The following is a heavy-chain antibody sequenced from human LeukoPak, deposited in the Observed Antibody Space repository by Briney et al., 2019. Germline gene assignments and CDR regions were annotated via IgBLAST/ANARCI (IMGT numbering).Heavy chain of an antibody. CDR2: ISGSGGST. D-gene: IGHD3-22*01. V-gene: IGHV3-23*01. CDR3: AKDRRWGYYDSSGYYPYDY. Sequence: PGGSLRLSCAASGFTFSSYAMSWVRQAPGKGLEWVSAISGSGGSTYYADSVKGRFTISRDNSKNTLYLQMNSLRAEDTAVYYCAKDRRWGYYDSSGYYPYDYWGQGTLVTVSS. CDR1: GFTFSSYA. J-gene: IGHJ4*02.